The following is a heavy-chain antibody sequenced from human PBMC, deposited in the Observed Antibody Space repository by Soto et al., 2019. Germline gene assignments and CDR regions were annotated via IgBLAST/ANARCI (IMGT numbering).Heavy chain of an antibody. J-gene: IGHJ6*03. CDR1: GFTFSSYG. Sequence: GGSLRLSCAASGFTFSSYGMHWVRQAPGKGLEWVSFICSSSSNKYYADSVKGRFTISRDNAKNTLYLQMNSLRAEDTAVYYCARGGITIFGVVTSPYYMDVWGKGTTVTVSS. CDR3: ARGGITIFGVVTSPYYMDV. D-gene: IGHD3-3*01. CDR2: ICSSSSNK. V-gene: IGHV3-21*01.